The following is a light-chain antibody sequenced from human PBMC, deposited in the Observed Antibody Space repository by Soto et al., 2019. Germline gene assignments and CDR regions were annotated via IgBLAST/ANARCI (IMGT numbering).Light chain of an antibody. CDR3: QQYGTSPPWT. CDR1: QSVTSNY. V-gene: IGKV3-20*01. CDR2: AAS. Sequence: EIVLTQSPGTLSLSPGERATLSCSASQSVTSNYLAWYQQKPGQAPRLLIYAASRRAPGIPDRFSASGSGTDFTLTISRLEPEDFAVYFCQQYGTSPPWTFGQGTKVDI. J-gene: IGKJ1*01.